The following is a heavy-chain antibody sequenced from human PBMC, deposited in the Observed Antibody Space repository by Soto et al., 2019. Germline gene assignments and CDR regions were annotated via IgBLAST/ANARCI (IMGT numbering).Heavy chain of an antibody. CDR2: IKQDGSEK. Sequence: GSLRLSCAASGSTFSSYWMSWVRQAPGKGLEWVANIKQDGSEKYYVDSVKGRFTISRDNAKNSLYLQMNSLRAEDTAVYYCARDGTPEADYIGMDVWGQGTTVTVSS. V-gene: IGHV3-7*01. CDR3: ARDGTPEADYIGMDV. CDR1: GSTFSSYW. J-gene: IGHJ6*02. D-gene: IGHD4-4*01.